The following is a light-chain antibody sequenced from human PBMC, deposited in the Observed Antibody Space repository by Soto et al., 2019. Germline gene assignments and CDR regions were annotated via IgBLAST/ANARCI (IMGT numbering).Light chain of an antibody. Sequence: IQVTQSPSSVSASVGDRVTITCRASQDIVAYLAWYQHKPGRAPELLIRAASTLQSGVPSRFSGSGSGTDFTLTINSLQPEDFATYYCQQAYSFPITFGQGTRREIK. CDR1: QDIVAY. CDR3: QQAYSFPIT. J-gene: IGKJ5*01. CDR2: AAS. V-gene: IGKV1D-12*01.